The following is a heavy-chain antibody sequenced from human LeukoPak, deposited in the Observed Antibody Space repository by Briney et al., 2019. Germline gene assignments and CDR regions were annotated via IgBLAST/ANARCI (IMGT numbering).Heavy chain of an antibody. CDR2: ISGSGGST. CDR1: GFTFSSYA. CDR3: AKVDYYGSGSFFDY. V-gene: IGHV3-23*01. J-gene: IGHJ4*02. Sequence: GRSLRLSCAASGFTFSSYAMHWVRQAPGKGLEWVSAISGSGGSTYYADSVKGRFTISRDNSKNTLYLQMNSLRAEDTAVYYCAKVDYYGSGSFFDYWGQGTLVTVSS. D-gene: IGHD3-10*01.